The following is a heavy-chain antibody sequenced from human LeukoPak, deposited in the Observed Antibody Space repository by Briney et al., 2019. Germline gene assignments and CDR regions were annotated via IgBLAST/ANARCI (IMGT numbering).Heavy chain of an antibody. D-gene: IGHD3-10*01. J-gene: IGHJ6*02. CDR3: ARSRGYGSGGRSPEDV. V-gene: IGHV1-18*01. Sequence: GASVKVSCKASGYTFTSYGISWVRQAPGQGLEWMGWISAYNGNTNYAQKLQGRVTMTTDTSTSTAYMELSSLRSEDTAVYYCARSRGYGSGGRSPEDVWGQGTTVTVSS. CDR1: GYTFTSYG. CDR2: ISAYNGNT.